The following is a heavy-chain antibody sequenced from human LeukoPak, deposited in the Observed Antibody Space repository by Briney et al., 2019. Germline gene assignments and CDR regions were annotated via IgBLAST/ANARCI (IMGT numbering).Heavy chain of an antibody. CDR1: GGIFSSYA. CDR3: ARESASGSFYSAALDI. D-gene: IGHD3-10*01. CDR2: IIPIFGTA. Sequence: SVKVSCKASGGIFSSYALSWVRQAPGQGLEWLGGIIPIFGTANYAQKSQGRVTITADESTSTAYMELSSLRSEDTAVYYCARESASGSFYSAALDIWGQGTMVTVSS. V-gene: IGHV1-69*01. J-gene: IGHJ3*02.